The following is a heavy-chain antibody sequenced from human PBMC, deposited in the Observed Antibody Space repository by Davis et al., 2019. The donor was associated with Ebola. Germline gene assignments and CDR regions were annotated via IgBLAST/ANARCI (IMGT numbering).Heavy chain of an antibody. Sequence: SVTVPRLPSRYTLPGSYMHWLRQAPRQGLEGLGWINPHTGGTNYAQKFQGWVTMTRDTSISTAYMELSRLRSDDTAVYYCARWLLLSGGYYYYDVIDVWGQGTTVTVSS. J-gene: IGHJ6*02. CDR3: ARWLLLSGGYYYYDVIDV. D-gene: IGHD2-15*01. V-gene: IGHV1-2*04. CDR2: INPHTGGT. CDR1: RYTLPGSY.